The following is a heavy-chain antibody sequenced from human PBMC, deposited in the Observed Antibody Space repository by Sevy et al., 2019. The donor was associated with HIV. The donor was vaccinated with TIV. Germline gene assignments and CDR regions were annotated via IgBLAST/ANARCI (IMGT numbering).Heavy chain of an antibody. J-gene: IGHJ4*02. CDR1: GYTFTSYG. D-gene: IGHD3-10*01. CDR2: ISAYNGNT. Sequence: ASVKVSSKASGYTFTSYGISWVRQAPGQGLEWMGWISAYNGNTNYAQKLQGRVTMTTDTSTSTAYMELRSLRSDDTAVYYCARDGADYYGSGSVDYWGQRTLATVSS. V-gene: IGHV1-18*04. CDR3: ARDGADYYGSGSVDY.